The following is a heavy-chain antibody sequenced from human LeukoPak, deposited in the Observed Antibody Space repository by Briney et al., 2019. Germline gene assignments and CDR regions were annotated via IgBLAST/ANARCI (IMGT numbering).Heavy chain of an antibody. CDR1: GFTVSSYA. D-gene: IGHD2-15*01. V-gene: IGHV3-23*01. J-gene: IGHJ4*02. CDR2: ISDTGNT. CDR3: AKAPVTTCRGAFCYPFDY. Sequence: GGSLRLSCAASGFTVSSYAMSWVRQAPGKGLEWDSAISDTGNTYHADSVKGRFTISRDSSKNTLFLQMNRLRPEDAAVYYCAKAPVTTCRGAFCYPFDYWGLGTLVTVSS.